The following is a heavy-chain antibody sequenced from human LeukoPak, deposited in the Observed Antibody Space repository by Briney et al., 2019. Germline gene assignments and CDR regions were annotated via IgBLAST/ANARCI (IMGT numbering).Heavy chain of an antibody. CDR3: ARGPPSYYDSSGYSDY. CDR1: GYTFTSYD. CDR2: MNPNSGNT. V-gene: IGHV1-8*01. J-gene: IGHJ4*02. Sequence: ASVKVSCKASGYTFTSYDINWVRQATGQGLEWMGWMNPNSGNTGYAQKFQGRVTMTRNTSISTAYMELSSLRSEDTAVYYCARGPPSYYDSSGYSDYWGQGTLVTVSS. D-gene: IGHD3-22*01.